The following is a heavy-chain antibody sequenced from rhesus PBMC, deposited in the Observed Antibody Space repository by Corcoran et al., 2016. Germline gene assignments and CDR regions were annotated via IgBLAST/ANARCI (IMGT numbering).Heavy chain of an antibody. D-gene: IGHD3-22*01. CDR3: ARGWWSDHQNLDY. CDR2: IYWDDDK. V-gene: IGHV2S1*01. Sequence: QVTLKESGPALVKPTQTLTLTCTFSGFSPSPRGMGVGWIRQPPGKALEWLASIYWDDDKYYSTSLKSRLTISKDTSKNQVVLTMTNMDPVDTATYYCARGWWSDHQNLDYWGQGVLVTVSS. CDR1: GFSPSPRGMG. J-gene: IGHJ4*01.